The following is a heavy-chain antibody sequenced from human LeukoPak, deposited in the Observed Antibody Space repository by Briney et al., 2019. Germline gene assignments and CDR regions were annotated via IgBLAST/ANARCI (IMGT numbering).Heavy chain of an antibody. J-gene: IGHJ4*02. V-gene: IGHV4-39*01. Sequence: PSETLSLTCTVSGGSISSYYWGWIRQPPGKGLEWIGSIYYSGSTYYNPSLKSRVTISVDTSKNQFSLKLSSVTAADTAVYYCARHCPSGWYIDYFDYWGQGTLVTVSS. D-gene: IGHD6-19*01. CDR1: GGSISSYY. CDR2: IYYSGST. CDR3: ARHCPSGWYIDYFDY.